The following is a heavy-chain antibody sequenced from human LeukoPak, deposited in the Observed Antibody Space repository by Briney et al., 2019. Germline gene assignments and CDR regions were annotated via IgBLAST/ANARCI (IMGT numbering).Heavy chain of an antibody. CDR1: GFLVSNNY. CDR2: MYNTGST. Sequence: GGSLRLSCAVSGFLVSNNYMSWVRQAPGKGLEWVSVMYNTGSTNYADSVKGRFTISRDNPENTLYLQMNSLRAEDTAVYYCASPKYTSGPFNYWGQGTLVTASS. CDR3: ASPKYTSGPFNY. D-gene: IGHD6-19*01. J-gene: IGHJ4*02. V-gene: IGHV3-53*01.